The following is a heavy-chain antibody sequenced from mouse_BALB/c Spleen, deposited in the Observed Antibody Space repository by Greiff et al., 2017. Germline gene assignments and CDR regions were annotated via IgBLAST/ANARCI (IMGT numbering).Heavy chain of an antibody. J-gene: IGHJ2*01. V-gene: IGHV1-7*01. Sequence: QVQLKQSGAELAKPGASVKMSCKASGYTFTSYWMHWVKQRPGQGLEWIGYINPSTGYTEYNQKFKDKATLTADKSSSTAYMQLSSLTSEDSAVYYCARRPTFDYWGQGTTLTVSS. CDR3: ARRPTFDY. CDR1: GYTFTSYW. CDR2: INPSTGYT.